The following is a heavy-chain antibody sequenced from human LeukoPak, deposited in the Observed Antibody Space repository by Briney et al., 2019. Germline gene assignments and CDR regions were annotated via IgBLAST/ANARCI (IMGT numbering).Heavy chain of an antibody. J-gene: IGHJ4*02. CDR3: AAGRVVGAHYYFDY. CDR2: LYSSGFT. CDR1: GFTVSTNY. V-gene: IGHV3-66*02. D-gene: IGHD1-26*01. Sequence: GGSLRLSCAASGFTVSTNYMTWVRQAPGKGLEWVSVLYSSGFTYYADSVKGRFTISRDNSKNTVNLQLSSLRAEDTAVYYCAAGRVVGAHYYFDYWGQGTRVTVSS.